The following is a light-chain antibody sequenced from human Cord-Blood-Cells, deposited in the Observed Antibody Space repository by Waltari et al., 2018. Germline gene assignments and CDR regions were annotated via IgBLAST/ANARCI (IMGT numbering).Light chain of an antibody. CDR2: WAS. CDR3: QQYYSTPLT. J-gene: IGKJ4*01. CDR1: QSVLYSSNNKNY. Sequence: DIVMTQSPDSLAVSLGERTTIHCKSSQSVLYSSNNKNYLAWYQQKPGQPPKLLIYWASNRESGVPDRFSGSGSWTDFTLTISSLQAEDVAVYYCQQYYSTPLTFGGGTKVEIK. V-gene: IGKV4-1*01.